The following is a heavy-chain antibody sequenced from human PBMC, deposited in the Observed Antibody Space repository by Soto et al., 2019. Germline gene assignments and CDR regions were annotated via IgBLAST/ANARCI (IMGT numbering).Heavy chain of an antibody. Sequence: ASVKVSCKASGYTFTSYYMHWVRQAPGQGLEWMGWINAGNGNTRSSRKFQGRVIITRDTSATTAYLQMNSLRAEDTAVYFCARGSSAADWGQGTLVTVSS. CDR1: GYTFTSYY. J-gene: IGHJ4*02. V-gene: IGHV1-3*01. CDR2: INAGNGNT. CDR3: ARGSSAAD. D-gene: IGHD6-13*01.